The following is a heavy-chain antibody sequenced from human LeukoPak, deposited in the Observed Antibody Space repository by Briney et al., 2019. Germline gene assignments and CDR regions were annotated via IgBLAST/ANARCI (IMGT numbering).Heavy chain of an antibody. J-gene: IGHJ5*02. V-gene: IGHV4-61*02. Sequence: SETLSLTCTVSGGSMSSGSYYWSWIRQPAGKGLEWIVRICSSGSTNYNPSLKSRVTISVDTSKNQFSLKLSTVTAADTAVYYCARVRGTIPGYSYGNWFDPWGQGTLVTVSS. CDR1: GGSMSSGSYY. CDR3: ARVRGTIPGYSYGNWFDP. D-gene: IGHD5-18*01. CDR2: ICSSGST.